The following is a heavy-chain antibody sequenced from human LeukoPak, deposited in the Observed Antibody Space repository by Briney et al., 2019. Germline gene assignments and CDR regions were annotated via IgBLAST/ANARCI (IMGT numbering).Heavy chain of an antibody. D-gene: IGHD6-19*01. CDR2: ISYDGSNK. V-gene: IGHV3-30*04. J-gene: IGHJ4*02. Sequence: GGSLRLSCAASGFTFSSYAMHWVRQAPGKGLEWVAVISYDGSNKYYADSVKGRFTISRDNSKNTLYLQMNSLRAEDTAVYYCAKDGDDMAQWLATGADYWGQGTLVTVSS. CDR3: AKDGDDMAQWLATGADY. CDR1: GFTFSSYA.